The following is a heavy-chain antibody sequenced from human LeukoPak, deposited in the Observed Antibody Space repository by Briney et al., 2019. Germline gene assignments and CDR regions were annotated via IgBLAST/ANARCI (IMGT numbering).Heavy chain of an antibody. CDR1: GVTLSGDG. Sequence: VGSLRLSCAASGVTLSGDGMHCGRQAPGKGLGWGGFIRYDGSVRYYADSVRGRFTISRENTKNTRCLQISSVIAEATPVYYFSKARGATCFDYWGQGSLVTVSS. V-gene: IGHV3-30*02. D-gene: IGHD1-26*01. CDR2: IRYDGSVR. CDR3: SKARGATCFDY. J-gene: IGHJ4*02.